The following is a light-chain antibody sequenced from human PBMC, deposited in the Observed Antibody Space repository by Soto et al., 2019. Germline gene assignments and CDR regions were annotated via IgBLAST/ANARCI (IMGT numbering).Light chain of an antibody. CDR2: GAS. CDR3: QRYNNWPLT. V-gene: IGKV3-15*01. J-gene: IGKJ4*01. Sequence: EIVMTQSPATLSVSPGERATFSCRASQSVSSNLAWYQQKPGQAPRLLIYGASIRATGIPARFSGSGSGTEFTLTISTLQSEDFAIYYCQRYNNWPLTFGGGTKVDIK. CDR1: QSVSSN.